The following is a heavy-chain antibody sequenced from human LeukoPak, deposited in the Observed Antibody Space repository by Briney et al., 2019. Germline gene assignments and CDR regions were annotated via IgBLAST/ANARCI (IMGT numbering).Heavy chain of an antibody. D-gene: IGHD3-3*01. J-gene: IGHJ6*02. Sequence: GGSLRLSCAASGFTFSSYGMHWVRQAPGKGLEWVAVIWYDGSNKYYADSVKGRFTISRDNSKNTLYLQMNSLRAEDTAVYYCARDEWLGYYGMDVWGQGTTVTVSS. CDR2: IWYDGSNK. CDR1: GFTFSSYG. CDR3: ARDEWLGYYGMDV. V-gene: IGHV3-33*01.